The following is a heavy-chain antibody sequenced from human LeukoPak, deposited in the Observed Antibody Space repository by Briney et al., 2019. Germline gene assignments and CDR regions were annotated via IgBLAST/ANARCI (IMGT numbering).Heavy chain of an antibody. J-gene: IGHJ4*02. V-gene: IGHV3-23*01. CDR3: ARYLSGWYYFDY. Sequence: GGSLRLSCAASGFTFSSYAMSWVRQAPGKGLEWVSAITRSGGSTYYADSVKGRFTISRDNSRNTLYLQMNSLTAEDTAIYYCARYLSGWYYFDYWGQGTLVTVSS. CDR2: ITRSGGST. D-gene: IGHD6-19*01. CDR1: GFTFSSYA.